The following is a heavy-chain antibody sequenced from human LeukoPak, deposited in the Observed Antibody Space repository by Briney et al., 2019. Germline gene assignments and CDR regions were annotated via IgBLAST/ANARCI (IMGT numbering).Heavy chain of an antibody. CDR1: GFTFSDYY. J-gene: IGHJ4*02. CDR3: ARDLKHRWFGELFLFDY. V-gene: IGHV3-11*06. Sequence: GGSLRLSCAASGFTFSDYYMSWIRQVPGKGLEWVSYISSSSSYTNYADSVKGRFTISRDNAKNSLYLQMNSLRAEDTAVYYCARDLKHRWFGELFLFDYWGQGTLVTVSS. D-gene: IGHD3-10*01. CDR2: ISSSSSYT.